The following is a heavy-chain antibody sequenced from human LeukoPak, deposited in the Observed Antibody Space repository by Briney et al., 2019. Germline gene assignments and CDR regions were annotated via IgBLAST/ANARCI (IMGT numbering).Heavy chain of an antibody. CDR2: IYHSGST. D-gene: IGHD2-2*01. V-gene: IGHV4-59*01. J-gene: IGHJ6*02. CDR3: ARDGPAYTSRWYDYYYGLDV. Sequence: PSETLSLTYTVSGDSIGSYFWSWIRQSPGKGLKWIGHIYHSGSTNYNPSLKSRVTISIDTSKNQFSLKLTSVTSADTAVYYCARDGPAYTSRWYDYYYGLDVWGQGTTVTVSS. CDR1: GDSIGSYF.